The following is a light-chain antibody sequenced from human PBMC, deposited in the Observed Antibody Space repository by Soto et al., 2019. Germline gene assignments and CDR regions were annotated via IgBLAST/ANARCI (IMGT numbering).Light chain of an antibody. CDR1: QSVSTY. J-gene: IGKJ1*01. V-gene: IGKV3-20*01. Sequence: EIVLTQSPVTLSLSPGERATLSCRASQSVSTYLAWYQQKPGQAPRLLIYDASNRATDIPDRFSGSGSGTDFTLTINRLEPEDSAVYYCQQYDSSPRTFGQGTKVE. CDR2: DAS. CDR3: QQYDSSPRT.